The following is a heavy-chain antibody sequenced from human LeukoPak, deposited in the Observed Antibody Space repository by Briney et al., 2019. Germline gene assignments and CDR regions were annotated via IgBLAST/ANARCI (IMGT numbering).Heavy chain of an antibody. D-gene: IGHD2-8*01. V-gene: IGHV3-30-3*01. CDR2: ISYDGGNK. J-gene: IGHJ4*02. CDR3: ARDVLTSQYGHFDY. CDR1: GFSFSSYA. Sequence: PGGSLRLSCAASGFSFSSYAIDWVRQAPGKGLEWVAVISYDGGNKYYADSVKGRFTISRDNSKNTLYLQMNSLKAEDTAVYFCARDVLTSQYGHFDYWGQGTLVTVSS.